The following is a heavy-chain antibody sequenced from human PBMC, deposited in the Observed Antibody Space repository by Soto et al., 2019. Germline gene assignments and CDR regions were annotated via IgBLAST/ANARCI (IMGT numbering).Heavy chain of an antibody. Sequence: ASVKVSCKVSGYTLTELSMHWVRQAPGKGLEWMGGFDPEDGETIYAQKFQGRVTMNGDTSTDTAYMELSSLISEDTAVYYCATDWNYGGAFDTWGQGTMVTVSS. CDR1: GYTLTELS. V-gene: IGHV1-24*01. J-gene: IGHJ3*02. D-gene: IGHD1-7*01. CDR2: FDPEDGET. CDR3: ATDWNYGGAFDT.